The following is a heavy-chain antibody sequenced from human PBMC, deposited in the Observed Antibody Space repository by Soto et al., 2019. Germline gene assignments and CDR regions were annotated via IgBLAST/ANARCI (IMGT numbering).Heavy chain of an antibody. CDR3: ARDRALWFGELLHYYYYGMDV. J-gene: IGHJ6*02. Sequence: SVKVSCKASGGTFSSYAISWVRQAPGQGLEWMGGIIPIFGTANYAQKFQGRVTITADKSTSTAYMELSSLRSEDTAVYYCARDRALWFGELLHYYYYGMDVWGQGTTVTV. V-gene: IGHV1-69*06. D-gene: IGHD3-10*01. CDR2: IIPIFGTA. CDR1: GGTFSSYA.